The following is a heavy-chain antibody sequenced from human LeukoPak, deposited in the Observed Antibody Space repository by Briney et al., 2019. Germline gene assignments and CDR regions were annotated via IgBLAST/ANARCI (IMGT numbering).Heavy chain of an antibody. CDR3: ATSSGWRFDY. V-gene: IGHV3-7*01. Sequence: PGGSLRLSCVASGFTLSSYWMSWVRQAPGKGLEWVANIREDGNEKYYVDSVKGRFTISRDNAKNSLWLQMNSLRAEDTAVYYCATSSGWRFDYWGQGTLVAVSP. CDR2: IREDGNEK. D-gene: IGHD3-22*01. CDR1: GFTLSSYW. J-gene: IGHJ4*02.